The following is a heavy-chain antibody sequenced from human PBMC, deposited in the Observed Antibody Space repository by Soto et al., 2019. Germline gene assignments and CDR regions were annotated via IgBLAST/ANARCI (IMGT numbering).Heavy chain of an antibody. D-gene: IGHD6-13*01. V-gene: IGHV3-33*01. CDR3: ASLSIAAAGTQAFGGPRGMDV. CDR2: IWYDGSNK. J-gene: IGHJ6*02. CDR1: GFTFSSYG. Sequence: GGSLRLSCAASGFTFSSYGMHWVRQAPGKGLEWVAVIWYDGSNKYYADSVKGRFTISRDNSKNTLYLQMNSLRAEDTAVYYCASLSIAAAGTQAFGGPRGMDVWGQGTTVTVSS.